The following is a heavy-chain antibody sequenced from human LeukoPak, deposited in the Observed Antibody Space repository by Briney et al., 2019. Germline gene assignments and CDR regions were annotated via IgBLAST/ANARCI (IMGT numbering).Heavy chain of an antibody. V-gene: IGHV1-69*13. CDR1: GGTFSSYA. CDR2: IIPIFGTA. CDR3: ARGHDYGDYVGWFDP. J-gene: IGHJ5*02. D-gene: IGHD4-17*01. Sequence: ASVKVSCKASGGTFSSYAISWVRQAPGQGLEWMGGIIPIFGTANYAQKFQGRVTITADESTSTAYMELSSLRSEDTAVYYCARGHDYGDYVGWFDPWGQGTLVTVSS.